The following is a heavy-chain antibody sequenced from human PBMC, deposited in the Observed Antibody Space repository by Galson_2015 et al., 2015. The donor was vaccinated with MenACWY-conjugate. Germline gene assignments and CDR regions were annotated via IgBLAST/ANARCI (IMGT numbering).Heavy chain of an antibody. J-gene: IGHJ4*01. CDR3: ARLPQGYCSSINCFDY. Sequence: SETLSLTCTVSGGSVSSGHSYWSWIRQPPGKDLEWIGYVHSSGYTKNTPSLWSRVTISLDTSKNQFSLMLYSVTAADTAVYYCARLPQGYCSSINCFDYWGHGTLVTVSS. CDR1: GGSVSSGHSY. D-gene: IGHD2-2*01. CDR2: VHSSGYT. V-gene: IGHV4-61*01.